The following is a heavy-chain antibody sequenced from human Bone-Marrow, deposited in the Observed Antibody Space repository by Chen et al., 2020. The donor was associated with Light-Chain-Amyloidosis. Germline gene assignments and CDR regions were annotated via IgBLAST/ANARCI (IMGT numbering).Heavy chain of an antibody. CDR2: IDYSGST. Sequence: QVQLQESGPGLVKPSETLSLTCTVTGGPISSYYWSWTRQPPGKGLEWIGYIDYSGSTNYNPSLKSRVTISVDTSKNQFSLKLSSVTAADTAVYYCARERYYGSGKGWFDPWGQGTLVTVSS. CDR3: ARERYYGSGKGWFDP. J-gene: IGHJ5*02. D-gene: IGHD3-10*01. CDR1: GGPISSYY. V-gene: IGHV4-59*01.